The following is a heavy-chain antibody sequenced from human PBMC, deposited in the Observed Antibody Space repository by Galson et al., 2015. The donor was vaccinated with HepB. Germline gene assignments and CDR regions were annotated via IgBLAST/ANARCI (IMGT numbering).Heavy chain of an antibody. D-gene: IGHD2-15*01. CDR3: ARLYCSGGSCYFDY. V-gene: IGHV3-64*02. CDR2: INTDGGST. Sequence: SLRLSCAASGFTFSSYAMHWVRQAPGKGLAYVSAINTDGGSTNYAGSVKGRFTISRDNSKNRLYLQMGSLRAEDMAVYYCARLYCSGGSCYFDYWGQGTLVTVSS. CDR1: GFTFSSYA. J-gene: IGHJ4*02.